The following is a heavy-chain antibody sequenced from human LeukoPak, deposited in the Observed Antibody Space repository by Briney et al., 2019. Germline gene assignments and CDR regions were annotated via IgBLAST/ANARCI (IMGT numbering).Heavy chain of an antibody. Sequence: SETLSLTCTVSGGSISSSSYYWGWIRQPPGKGLEWIGSIYYSGSTYYNPSLKSRVTISVDTSKNQFSLKLSSVTAADTAVYYCARDQSVVVPAAGIRYWYFDLWGRGTLVTVSS. J-gene: IGHJ2*01. V-gene: IGHV4-39*02. CDR3: ARDQSVVVPAAGIRYWYFDL. CDR1: GGSISSSSYY. CDR2: IYYSGST. D-gene: IGHD2-2*01.